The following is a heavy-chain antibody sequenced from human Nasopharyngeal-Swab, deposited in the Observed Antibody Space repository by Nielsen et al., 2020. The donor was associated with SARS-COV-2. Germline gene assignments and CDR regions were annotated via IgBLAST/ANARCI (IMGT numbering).Heavy chain of an antibody. CDR1: GGSISSSNW. CDR2: IYHSGST. J-gene: IGHJ6*02. Sequence: SETLSLTCAVSGGSISSSNWWSWVRQPPGKGLEWIGEIYHSGSTNYNPSLKSRVTISVDKSKNQFSLKLSSVTAADTAVYYCATTGYTGYSSGWYNYYYGMDVWGQGTTVTVSS. D-gene: IGHD6-19*01. CDR3: ATTGYTGYSSGWYNYYYGMDV. V-gene: IGHV4-4*02.